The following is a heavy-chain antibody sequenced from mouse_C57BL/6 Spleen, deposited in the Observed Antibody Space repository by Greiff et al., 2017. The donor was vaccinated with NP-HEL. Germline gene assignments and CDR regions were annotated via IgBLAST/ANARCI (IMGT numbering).Heavy chain of an antibody. CDR1: GYTFTSYG. CDR3: ARTPFTTVVADYAMDY. J-gene: IGHJ4*01. D-gene: IGHD1-1*01. V-gene: IGHV1-81*01. CDR2: IYPRSGNT. Sequence: VQLQQSGAELARPGASVKLSCKASGYTFTSYGISWVKQRTGQGLEWIGEIYPRSGNTYYNEKFKGKATLTADKSSSTAYMELRSLTSEDSAVYFCARTPFTTVVADYAMDYWGQGTSVTVSS.